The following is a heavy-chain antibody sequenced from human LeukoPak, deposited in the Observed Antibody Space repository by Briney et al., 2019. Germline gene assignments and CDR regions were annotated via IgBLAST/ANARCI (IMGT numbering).Heavy chain of an antibody. J-gene: IGHJ4*02. Sequence: GGSLRLSCAASGFTFSSYAMSWVRQAPGKGLEWVSDINGSGGSTYYADSVKGRFTISRDNSKNTLYLQMNSLRAEDTAVYYCARDKGNYYDSSGFDYWGQGTLVTVSS. CDR1: GFTFSSYA. CDR3: ARDKGNYYDSSGFDY. CDR2: INGSGGST. D-gene: IGHD3-22*01. V-gene: IGHV3-23*01.